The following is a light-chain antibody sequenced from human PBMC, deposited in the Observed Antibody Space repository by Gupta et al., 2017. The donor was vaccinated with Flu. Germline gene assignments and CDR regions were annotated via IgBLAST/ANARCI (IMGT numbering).Light chain of an antibody. CDR1: ETITRY. CDR2: GAS. Sequence: VGDKVTITCRASETITRYLNWYQQKPGKAPKLLIFGASRLQSGVPSRFSGSGSGTDFTLTISDLQSEDFAIYYCQESHSTPWTFSQGTKVEVK. CDR3: QESHSTPWT. V-gene: IGKV1-39*01. J-gene: IGKJ1*01.